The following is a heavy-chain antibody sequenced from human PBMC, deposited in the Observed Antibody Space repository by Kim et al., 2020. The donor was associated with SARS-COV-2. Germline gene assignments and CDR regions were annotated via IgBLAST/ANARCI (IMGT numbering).Heavy chain of an antibody. J-gene: IGHJ5*02. V-gene: IGHV4-59*08. CDR2: IYDRGST. CDR1: GDSIGSHY. D-gene: IGHD3-10*01. CDR3: AKTGVDRGGFGGVVSLDP. Sequence: SETLSLTCTVSGDSIGSHYWTWVRQPPGKGLEWIGYIYDRGSTNYNPSLNSRVTMSLDTSKNQFSLELSSVTAADTALYYCAKTGVDRGGFGGVVSLDPWGQGTLVTVSS.